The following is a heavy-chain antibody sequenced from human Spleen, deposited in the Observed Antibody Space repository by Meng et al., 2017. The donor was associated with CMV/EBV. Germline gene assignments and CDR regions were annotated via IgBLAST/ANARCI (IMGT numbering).Heavy chain of an antibody. CDR1: GFTFSSYA. CDR3: AKCSLGTNSWYSGMDV. D-gene: IGHD6-13*01. CDR2: ISGSGGST. J-gene: IGHJ6*02. V-gene: IGHV3-23*01. Sequence: GESLKISCAASGFTFSSYAMSWVRQAPGKGLEWVSGISGSGGSTYYADSVKGRFTISRDNPKNTLYLQMNSLRAEDTAVYYWAKCSLGTNSWYSGMDVWGQGTTVTVSS.